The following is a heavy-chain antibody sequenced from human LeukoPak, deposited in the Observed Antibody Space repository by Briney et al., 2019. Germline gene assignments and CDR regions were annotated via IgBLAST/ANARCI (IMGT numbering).Heavy chain of an antibody. CDR1: GYSFSTYW. Sequence: GESLKISCKGSGYSFSTYWIGWVRQMPGKGLEWMGIIYPGDSDTRYSPSFQGQVTISADKSINTAYLQWSSLKASDTAMYYCARSAYGGNPHYWFDPWGQGALVTVSS. J-gene: IGHJ5*02. V-gene: IGHV5-51*01. CDR2: IYPGDSDT. D-gene: IGHD4-23*01. CDR3: ARSAYGGNPHYWFDP.